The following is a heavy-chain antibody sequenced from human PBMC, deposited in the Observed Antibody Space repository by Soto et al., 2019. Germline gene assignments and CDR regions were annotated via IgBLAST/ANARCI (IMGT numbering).Heavy chain of an antibody. CDR2: IWYDGSNK. Sequence: QVQLVEPGGGVVQPGRSLRLSCAASGFTFSSYGMHWVRQAPGKGLEWVAVIWYDGSNKYYADSVKGRFTISRDNSKNTLYLQMNSLRAEDTAVYYCARDGPSPNWFDPWGQGTLVTVSS. V-gene: IGHV3-33*01. D-gene: IGHD2-2*01. J-gene: IGHJ5*02. CDR1: GFTFSSYG. CDR3: ARDGPSPNWFDP.